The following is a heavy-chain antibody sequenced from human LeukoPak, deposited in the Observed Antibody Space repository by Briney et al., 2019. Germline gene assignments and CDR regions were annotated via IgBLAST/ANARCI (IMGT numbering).Heavy chain of an antibody. D-gene: IGHD3-10*01. Sequence: SETLSLTCTVSGGSISSYYWSWIRQPPGKGLEWIGYIYYSGSTNYNPSLKSRVTISVDTSKNQFSLKLSSVTAADTAVYYCARVEWGFGGSGRWGYYFDYWGQGTLVTVSS. CDR3: ARVEWGFGGSGRWGYYFDY. CDR2: IYYSGST. CDR1: GGSISSYY. V-gene: IGHV4-59*01. J-gene: IGHJ4*02.